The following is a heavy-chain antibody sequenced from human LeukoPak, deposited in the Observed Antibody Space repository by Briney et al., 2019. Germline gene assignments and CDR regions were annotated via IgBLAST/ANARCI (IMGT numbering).Heavy chain of an antibody. D-gene: IGHD3-22*01. CDR3: ARDLSGYYDSSGYYHRAFDI. Sequence: SETLSLTCTVSGGSISSSSYYWGWIRQPPGKGLEWIGSIYYSGSTNYNPSLKSRVTISVDTSKNQFSLKLSSVTAADTAVYYCARDLSGYYDSSGYYHRAFDIWGQGTMVTVSS. V-gene: IGHV4-39*07. CDR2: IYYSGST. CDR1: GGSISSSSYY. J-gene: IGHJ3*02.